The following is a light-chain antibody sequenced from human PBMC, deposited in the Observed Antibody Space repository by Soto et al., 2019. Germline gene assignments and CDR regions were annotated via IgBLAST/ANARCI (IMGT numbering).Light chain of an antibody. V-gene: IGLV2-11*01. CDR3: CSYAGSYTFV. CDR1: SNDVGGYNY. CDR2: DVN. J-gene: IGLJ2*01. Sequence: QSALTQPRSVSGSPGQSVTISCTGTSNDVGGYNYVSWYQQHPDKAPKLIIYDVNERPSGVPDRFSGSKSGNTASLTISGLQAEDEADYHCCSYAGSYTFVFGGGTKLTVL.